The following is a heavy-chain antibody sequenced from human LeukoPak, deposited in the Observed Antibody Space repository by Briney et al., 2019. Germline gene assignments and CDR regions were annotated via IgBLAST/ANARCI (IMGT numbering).Heavy chain of an antibody. CDR2: ISSSSSYI. Sequence: PGGSLRLSCAASGFTFSSYSMNWVRQAPGKGLEWVSSISSSSSYIYYADSVKGRFTISRDNAKNSLYLQMNSLRAEDTAVYYCASVGYCSGGSCYDFDYWGQGTLVTVSS. CDR1: GFTFSSYS. V-gene: IGHV3-21*01. D-gene: IGHD2-15*01. CDR3: ASVGYCSGGSCYDFDY. J-gene: IGHJ4*02.